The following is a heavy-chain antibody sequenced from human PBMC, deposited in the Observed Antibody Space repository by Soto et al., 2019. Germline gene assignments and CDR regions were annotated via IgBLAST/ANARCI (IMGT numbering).Heavy chain of an antibody. J-gene: IGHJ5*02. CDR2: VYTSGKT. D-gene: IGHD6-19*01. V-gene: IGHV4-4*07. CDR1: GDSFSGYY. Sequence: QVQLQESRPGIVKPSDTLSLTCTVSGDSFSGYYWSWIRQPAGKGLEWIGRVYTSGKTDYNPSLPSRVTVSVDTSKNQFALKLRFVTAADTAVYFCAREAAEAVGDGYWCDRWGQGTLVTVSS. CDR3: AREAAEAVGDGYWCDR.